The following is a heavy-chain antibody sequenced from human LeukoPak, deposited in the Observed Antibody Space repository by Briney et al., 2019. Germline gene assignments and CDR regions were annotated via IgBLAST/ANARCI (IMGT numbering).Heavy chain of an antibody. Sequence: KPSETLSLTCTASGGSISSHYWSWIRQPPGKGLEWIGYIYYSGSTNYNPSLESRVTITVDTSNNQFSLQLTSVTAADTAVDYCARDSRSGLFDFWGQGTLVTVSS. V-gene: IGHV4-59*11. CDR1: GGSISSHY. D-gene: IGHD2-15*01. CDR2: IYYSGST. CDR3: ARDSRSGLFDF. J-gene: IGHJ4*02.